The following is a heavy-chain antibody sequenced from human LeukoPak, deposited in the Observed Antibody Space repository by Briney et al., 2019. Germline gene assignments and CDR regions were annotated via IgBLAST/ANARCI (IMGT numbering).Heavy chain of an antibody. Sequence: GESLKISCKGSGYTFTNYWIGWVRQMPGKGLEWMGIIYPGDSDTRYSPSFQGQVTISADKSTSTAYLQWSSLKASDTAMYYCARWLGYCSSTSCYQPFDYWGQGTLVTVSS. CDR3: ARWLGYCSSTSCYQPFDY. D-gene: IGHD2-2*01. J-gene: IGHJ4*02. CDR2: IYPGDSDT. V-gene: IGHV5-51*01. CDR1: GYTFTNYW.